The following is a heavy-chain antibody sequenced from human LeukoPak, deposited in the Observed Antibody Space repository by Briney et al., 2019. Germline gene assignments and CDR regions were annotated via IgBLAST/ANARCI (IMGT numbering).Heavy chain of an antibody. D-gene: IGHD1-26*01. Sequence: GGSLRLSCAASGFTFSSYAMSWVRQAPGEGLEWVSYISSSGSTIYYADSVKGRFTISRDNAKNSLYLQMNNLRAEDTAVYYCARPREGGATPYYFYYMDVWGKGTTVTVSS. V-gene: IGHV3-48*04. CDR2: ISSSGSTI. CDR1: GFTFSSYA. CDR3: ARPREGGATPYYFYYMDV. J-gene: IGHJ6*03.